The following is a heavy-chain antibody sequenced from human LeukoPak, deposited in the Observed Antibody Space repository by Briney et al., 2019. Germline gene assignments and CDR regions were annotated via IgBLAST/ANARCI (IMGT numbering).Heavy chain of an antibody. D-gene: IGHD6-6*01. CDR3: ARTIAARKNWFDP. Sequence: ASVKVSCKASGYTFTSYYMHWVRQAPGQGLEWMGWINPNSGGTNCAQKFQGRVTMTRDTSISTAYMELSRLRSDDTAVYYCARTIAARKNWFDPWGQGTLVTVSS. V-gene: IGHV1-2*02. CDR2: INPNSGGT. CDR1: GYTFTSYY. J-gene: IGHJ5*02.